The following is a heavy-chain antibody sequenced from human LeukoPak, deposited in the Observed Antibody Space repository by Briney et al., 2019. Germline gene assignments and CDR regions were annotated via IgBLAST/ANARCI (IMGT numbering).Heavy chain of an antibody. Sequence: GGSLRLSCAASGFPFDTYPMNWVRQAPGKGLEWVASISSSNSFKNYADSVKGRFTISRDNAKNSLYLQMNSLRAEDTAVYYCARARAAMAVPWNYWGQGTLVTVSS. J-gene: IGHJ4*02. CDR2: ISSSNSFK. V-gene: IGHV3-21*01. CDR3: ARARAAMAVPWNY. D-gene: IGHD6-25*01. CDR1: GFPFDTYP.